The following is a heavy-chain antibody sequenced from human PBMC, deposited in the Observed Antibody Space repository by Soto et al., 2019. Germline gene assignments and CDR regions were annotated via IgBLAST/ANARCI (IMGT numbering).Heavy chain of an antibody. D-gene: IGHD2-2*02. CDR3: ARGPRYRYCSSTSCYNNWFDP. CDR1: GGSFSGYY. J-gene: IGHJ5*02. V-gene: IGHV4-34*01. CDR2: INHSGST. Sequence: SETLSLTCAVYGGSFSGYYWSWIRQPPGKGLELIGEINHSGSTNYNPSLKSRVTISVDTSKNQFSLKLSSVTAADTAVYYCARGPRYRYCSSTSCYNNWFDPWGQGTLVTVSS.